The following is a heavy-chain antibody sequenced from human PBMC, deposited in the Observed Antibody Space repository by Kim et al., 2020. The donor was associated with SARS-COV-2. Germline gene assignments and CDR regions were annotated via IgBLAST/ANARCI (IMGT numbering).Heavy chain of an antibody. CDR1: GYSFTSYW. D-gene: IGHD3-16*02. CDR2: IYPGDSDT. CDR3: ARSDYVWGSYRYYQAAPLHDAFDI. Sequence: GESLKISCKGSGYSFTSYWIGWVRQMPGKGLEWMGIIYPGDSDTRYSPSFQGQVTISADKSISTAYLQWSSLKASDTAMYYCARSDYVWGSYRYYQAAPLHDAFDIWGQGTMVTVSS. J-gene: IGHJ3*02. V-gene: IGHV5-51*01.